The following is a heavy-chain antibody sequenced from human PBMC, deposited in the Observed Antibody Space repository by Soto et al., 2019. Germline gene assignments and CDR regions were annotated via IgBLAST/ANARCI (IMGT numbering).Heavy chain of an antibody. CDR2: IKSKTDGGTT. CDR3: TLEDYYYYYCMDV. Sequence: GGSLRLSCAASGFTFSNAWMNWVRQAPGKGLEWVGRIKSKTDGGTTDYAAPVKGRFTISRDDSKNTLYLQMNSLKTEDTAVYYCTLEDYYYYYCMDVWGQGTTVTVSS. CDR1: GFTFSNAW. J-gene: IGHJ6*02. V-gene: IGHV3-15*07.